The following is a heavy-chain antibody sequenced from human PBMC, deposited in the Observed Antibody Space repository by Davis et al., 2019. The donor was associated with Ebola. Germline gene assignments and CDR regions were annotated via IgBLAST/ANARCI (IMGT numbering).Heavy chain of an antibody. CDR1: GYTFIRYY. CDR3: ARGRDGFTYDY. Sequence: SVKVSCKASGYTFIRYYMHWVRQAPGQGLEWMGGIIPIFGTANYAQRFQGRVTITADKSTSTVFMELSSLRSEDTAVYYCARGRDGFTYDYWGQGTLVTVSS. CDR2: IIPIFGTA. D-gene: IGHD5-24*01. V-gene: IGHV1-69*06. J-gene: IGHJ4*02.